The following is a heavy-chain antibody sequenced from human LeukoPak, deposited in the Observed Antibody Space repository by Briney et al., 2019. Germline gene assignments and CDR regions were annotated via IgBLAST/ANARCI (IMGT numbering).Heavy chain of an antibody. CDR1: GFTFSNYV. V-gene: IGHV3-23*01. CDR2: ILGTSSYT. CDR3: AKGSNFYASGSHFDV. Sequence: GGSLRLSCVASGFTFSNYVMYWVRQVPGKGLEGVLGILGTSSYTYSADFVKGRFTISRDNSMNTLWLQMNSLRVEDTAVYYCAKGSNFYASGSHFDVWGQGTLVTVSS. D-gene: IGHD3-10*01. J-gene: IGHJ4*02.